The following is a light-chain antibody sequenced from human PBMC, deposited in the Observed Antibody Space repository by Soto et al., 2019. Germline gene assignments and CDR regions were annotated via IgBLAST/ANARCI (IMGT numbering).Light chain of an antibody. Sequence: EIVLIQAPATLSLSPGERDTLSCRASQSVSSYLAWYQQKPGQAPRLLIYDASNRATGIPARFSGSGSGTDFTLTISSLEPEDFAVYYCQQRSNWPPTFGGGTKVDIK. CDR1: QSVSSY. J-gene: IGKJ4*01. CDR3: QQRSNWPPT. CDR2: DAS. V-gene: IGKV3-11*01.